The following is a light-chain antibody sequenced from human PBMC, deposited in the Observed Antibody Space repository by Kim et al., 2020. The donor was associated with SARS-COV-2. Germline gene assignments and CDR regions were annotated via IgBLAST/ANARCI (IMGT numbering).Light chain of an antibody. J-gene: IGKJ2*02. Sequence: EIVMTQSPATLSVSPGERATLSCRASQIVSSNLAWYQQNPGQAPRLLIYGASTRATGIPARFSGSGSGTEFTLTISSLQSEDSAVYYCQQYNNWPRTFGQGTKLEIK. CDR1: QIVSSN. CDR2: GAS. V-gene: IGKV3-15*01. CDR3: QQYNNWPRT.